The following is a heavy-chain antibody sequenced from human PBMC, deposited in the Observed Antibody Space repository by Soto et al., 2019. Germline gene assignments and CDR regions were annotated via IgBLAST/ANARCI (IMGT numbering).Heavy chain of an antibody. D-gene: IGHD1-1*01. CDR3: ARDRYKRGSFDY. J-gene: IGHJ4*02. CDR1: GYTFTDYG. V-gene: IGHV1-18*01. CDR2: INSYNGVT. Sequence: QVQLVQSGAEVKKPGASVKVSCKASGYTFTDYGITWVRQAPGQGLQWMGWINSYNGVTNNAHSFQGRVSMTTDTSTSTAYLELCSLRSDDTAVYYCARDRYKRGSFDYWGQGSLVTVSS.